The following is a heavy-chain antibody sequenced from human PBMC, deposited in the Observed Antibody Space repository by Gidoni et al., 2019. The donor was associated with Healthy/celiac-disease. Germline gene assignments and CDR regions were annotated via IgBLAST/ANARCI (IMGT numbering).Heavy chain of an antibody. V-gene: IGHV1-69*01. CDR2: SIPIFVTA. CDR3: ASSIVVVPAAIAGCFQH. CDR1: GGTFSSYA. Sequence: QVQLVQSGAEVKKPGYSVKVSCKASGGTFSSYAISWVRQAPGQGLEWMGGSIPIFVTANYAQKFQGRVTITADESTSTAYMELSSLRSEDTAVYYCASSIVVVPAAIAGCFQHWGQGTLVTVSS. J-gene: IGHJ1*01. D-gene: IGHD2-2*01.